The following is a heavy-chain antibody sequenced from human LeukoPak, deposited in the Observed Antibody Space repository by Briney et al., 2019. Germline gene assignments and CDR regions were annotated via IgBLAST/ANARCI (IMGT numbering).Heavy chain of an antibody. CDR2: VYSGGST. D-gene: IGHD2-15*01. J-gene: IGHJ4*02. CDR3: ARDLGWDNVTSFHF. V-gene: IGHV3-66*02. CDR1: GFTPRGNY. Sequence: GGSLRFSFKGFGFTPRGNYLSWFGQIPGKGLEWVAVVYSGGSTNHAEAVKGRFSVSRDNSKDTLYLQMNNLRPEDTGVYFCARDLGWDNVTSFHFWGLGTQVTVSS.